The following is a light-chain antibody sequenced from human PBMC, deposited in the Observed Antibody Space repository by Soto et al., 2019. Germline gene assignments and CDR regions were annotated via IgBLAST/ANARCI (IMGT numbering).Light chain of an antibody. CDR1: QTVASNY. Sequence: EIVLTQSPGTLSLSPGERVTLSCRASQTVASNYFAWYQQRPGQTPRLLMNGAFTRATGVPDRFSGSGSGTDFTLTISGLEPEDSAVYYCQQYANSRWTFGQGTKVDIK. V-gene: IGKV3-20*01. J-gene: IGKJ1*01. CDR3: QQYANSRWT. CDR2: GAF.